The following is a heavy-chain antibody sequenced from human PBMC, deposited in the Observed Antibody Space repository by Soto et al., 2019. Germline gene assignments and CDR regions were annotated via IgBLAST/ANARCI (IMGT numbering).Heavy chain of an antibody. CDR1: GFSLTTSGVG. V-gene: IGHV2-5*02. CDR2: IYWDDDK. D-gene: IGHD3-3*01. J-gene: IGHJ4*02. CDR3: AHRVLRTVFGLVTTTAIYFDF. Sequence: QITLNESGPTLVKPTQTLTLTCTFSGFSLTTSGVGLGWIRQSPGKAPEWLALIYWDDDKRYSPSLKSRLTITQDTSKNQVVLTMANLDPADTATYYCAHRVLRTVFGLVTTTAIYFDFWGQGTPVAVSS.